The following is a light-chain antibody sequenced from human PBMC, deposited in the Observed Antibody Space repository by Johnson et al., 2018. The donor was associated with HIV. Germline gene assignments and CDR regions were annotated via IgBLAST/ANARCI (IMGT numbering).Light chain of an antibody. J-gene: IGLJ1*01. Sequence: QSVLTQPPSVSAAPGQKVTISCSGSSSNIGNNYVSWYQQLPRTAPKLLIYENTKRPSGIPDRFSGSKSGTSATLGITGLQTGDEADYYCGTWDTSLSAGGVFGTGTKVTVL. CDR1: SSNIGNNY. V-gene: IGLV1-51*02. CDR3: GTWDTSLSAGGV. CDR2: ENT.